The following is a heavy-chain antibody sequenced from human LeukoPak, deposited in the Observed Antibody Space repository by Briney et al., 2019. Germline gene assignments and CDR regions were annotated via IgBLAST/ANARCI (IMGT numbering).Heavy chain of an antibody. CDR1: GFTFSSHW. CDR3: AKIKGSSSPFDS. Sequence: PGGSLRLSCAASGFTFSSHWMSWVRQAPGKGREGVANLKQEGSEKYYVDSGKGRFTISRDNATNSLYLQMNSLRAADTAVYYCAKIKGSSSPFDSWGQGSLVTVSS. D-gene: IGHD6-6*01. CDR2: LKQEGSEK. J-gene: IGHJ4*02. V-gene: IGHV3-7*01.